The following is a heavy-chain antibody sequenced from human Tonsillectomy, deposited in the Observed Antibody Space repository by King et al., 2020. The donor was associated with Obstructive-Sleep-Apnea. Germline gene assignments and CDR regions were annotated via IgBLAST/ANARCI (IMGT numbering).Heavy chain of an antibody. V-gene: IGHV3-9*01. Sequence: GGSGGGWGEPRRSLRLSCAASGFTFAAYAMHWVRQAPGKGLEWVSGTSWTSGGVGHADSVKGRFTLSRDNAKNSLYLQRHSLRAEDTAVYYCVKDIGGNWGSTDYFDFWGQGTLVTVSS. CDR3: VKDIGGNWGSTDYFDF. CDR1: GFTFAAYA. D-gene: IGHD7-27*01. CDR2: TSWTSGGV. J-gene: IGHJ4*02.